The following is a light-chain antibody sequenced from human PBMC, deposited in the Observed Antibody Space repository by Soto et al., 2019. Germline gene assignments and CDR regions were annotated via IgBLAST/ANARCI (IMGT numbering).Light chain of an antibody. CDR2: NAS. J-gene: IGKJ4*01. CDR1: QSVSSY. CDR3: QQYSNWAPLT. V-gene: IGKV3-11*01. Sequence: EIVLTQSPATLSLSPGERATLSCRASQSVSSYLGWYQQKPGQAPRLLIYNASSRATGIPARFSGSGSGTDFTLTISSLEPEDFAVYYCQQYSNWAPLTFGGGTRLEIK.